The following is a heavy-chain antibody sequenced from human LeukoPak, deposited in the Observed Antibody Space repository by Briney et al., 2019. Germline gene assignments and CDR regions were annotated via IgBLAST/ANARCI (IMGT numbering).Heavy chain of an antibody. Sequence: GGSLRLSCAASGFTFSSYAMSWVRQAPGKGLEWVSAISGSGGSTYYADSVKGRFTISRDNSKSTLYLQMNSLRAEDTAVYYCAKAVAAASYYYYGMDVWGQGTTVTVSS. J-gene: IGHJ6*02. CDR3: AKAVAAASYYYYGMDV. V-gene: IGHV3-23*01. D-gene: IGHD6-13*01. CDR2: ISGSGGST. CDR1: GFTFSSYA.